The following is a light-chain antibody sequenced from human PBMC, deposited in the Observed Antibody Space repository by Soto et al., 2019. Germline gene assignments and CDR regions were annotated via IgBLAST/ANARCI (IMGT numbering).Light chain of an antibody. V-gene: IGLV4-69*01. CDR1: SGHSSYA. J-gene: IGLJ1*01. Sequence: QPVLTQSPSASASLGASVKLTCTLSSGHSSYAIAWHQQQPEKGPRYLMKLNSDGSHSKGDGIPDRFSGSSSGAERSLTISSLQSEDEADYYCQTWGTGIRVFGTGTKVTVL. CDR3: QTWGTGIRV. CDR2: LNSDGSH.